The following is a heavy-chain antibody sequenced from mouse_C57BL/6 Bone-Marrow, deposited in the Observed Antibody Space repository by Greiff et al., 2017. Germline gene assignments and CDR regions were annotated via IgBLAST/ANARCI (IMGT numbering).Heavy chain of an antibody. CDR1: GYTFTTYP. J-gene: IGHJ2*01. D-gene: IGHD5-1*01. Sequence: QVQLQQSGAELVKPGASVKMSCKASGYTFTTYPIEWMKQNHGKSLEWIGNFHPYNDDPNYNEKFKGKATLTVDQSSNTVYLQLSRLTSDDSAVYYCSRSSTFFYYWDYWGKATTLTSSS. V-gene: IGHV1-47*01. CDR2: FHPYNDDP. CDR3: SRSSTFFYYWDY.